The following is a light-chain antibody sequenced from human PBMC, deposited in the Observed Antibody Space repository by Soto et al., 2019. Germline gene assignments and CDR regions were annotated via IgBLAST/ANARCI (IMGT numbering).Light chain of an antibody. V-gene: IGLV2-11*01. CDR3: CSYAGSYV. J-gene: IGLJ1*01. Sequence: QSALTQPRSVSGSPGQSVTISCTGTSSNVGGYYYVSWYQQHPGKAPKLMIYDVSKRPSGVPDRFFGSKSGNTASLTISELQAEDEADYYCCSYAGSYVFGTGTKLTVL. CDR2: DVS. CDR1: SSNVGGYYY.